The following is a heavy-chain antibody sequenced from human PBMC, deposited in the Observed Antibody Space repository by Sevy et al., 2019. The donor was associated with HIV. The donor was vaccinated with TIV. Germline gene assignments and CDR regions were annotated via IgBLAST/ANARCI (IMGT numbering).Heavy chain of an antibody. CDR2: IGADNGNI. J-gene: IGHJ5*02. V-gene: IGHV1-18*01. Sequence: ASVKVSCKASGYTFSSFGVSWVRQAPGQGLEWMGWIGADNGNIKYAQNLQDRVTMTTDTSTSTAYMELTSLTSDDTAVYFCARISTVRGLFNYFDPWGQGTLVTVSS. D-gene: IGHD3-10*01. CDR3: ARISTVRGLFNYFDP. CDR1: GYTFSSFG.